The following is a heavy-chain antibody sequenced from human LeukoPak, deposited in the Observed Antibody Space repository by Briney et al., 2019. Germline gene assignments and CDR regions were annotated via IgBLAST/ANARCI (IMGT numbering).Heavy chain of an antibody. CDR1: GFTFSNYG. J-gene: IGHJ6*03. CDR2: ISSSGSTI. D-gene: IGHD3-22*01. Sequence: GRSLTLSCEASGFTFSNYGMHWVRQAPGKGLEWVSYISSSGSTIYYADSVKGRFTISRDNAKNSLYLQMNSLRAEDTAVYYCARGNYYDSSGYYSDYYYYYMDVWGKGTTVTVSS. V-gene: IGHV3-48*04. CDR3: ARGNYYDSSGYYSDYYYYYMDV.